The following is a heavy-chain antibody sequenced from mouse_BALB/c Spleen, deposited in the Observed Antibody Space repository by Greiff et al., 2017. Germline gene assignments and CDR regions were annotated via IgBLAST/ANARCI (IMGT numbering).Heavy chain of an antibody. CDR3: ARKGGWLLYTFDY. D-gene: IGHD2-3*01. CDR2: IYPGGGYT. J-gene: IGHJ2*01. Sequence: QVQLQQSGAELVRPGTSVKISCKASGYTFTNYWLGWVKQRPGHGLEWIGDIYPGGGYTNYNEKFKGKATLTADTSSSTAYMQLSSLTSEDSAVYFCARKGGWLLYTFDYWGQGTTLTVSS. V-gene: IGHV1-63*02. CDR1: GYTFTNYW.